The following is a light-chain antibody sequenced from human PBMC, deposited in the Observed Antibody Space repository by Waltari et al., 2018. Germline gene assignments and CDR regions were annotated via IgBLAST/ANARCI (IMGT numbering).Light chain of an antibody. V-gene: IGKV1-39*01. J-gene: IGKJ3*01. CDR2: AAS. CDR1: QSISNY. CDR3: QQSYRPPFT. Sequence: DIQMTQSPSPLSASVGDRVTITCRASQSISNYLNWYQHKPGTAPKLLIYAASSLQSGVPSRFSGSGSGTDFTLTINSLQPEDFATYSCQQSYRPPFTFGPGTELDVK.